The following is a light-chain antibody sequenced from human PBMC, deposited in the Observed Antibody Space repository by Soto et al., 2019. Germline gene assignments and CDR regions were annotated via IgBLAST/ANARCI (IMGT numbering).Light chain of an antibody. J-gene: IGKJ3*01. CDR3: QQYGSSPVT. CDR2: GAS. CDR1: QSVTSSY. V-gene: IGKV3-20*01. Sequence: EIVLTQSPGTLSLSPGERATLTCRASQSVTSSYLAWYQQKPGQAPRLLMYGASSRATGIPDRFSGSGSGTDFTLTISRLEPEDFAVYYCQQYGSSPVTFGPGTKVDSK.